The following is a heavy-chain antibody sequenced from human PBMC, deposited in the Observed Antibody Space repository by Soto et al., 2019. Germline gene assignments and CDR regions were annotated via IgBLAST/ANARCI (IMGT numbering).Heavy chain of an antibody. V-gene: IGHV4-30-2*01. CDR1: GGSISSGGYS. CDR2: IYHSGST. J-gene: IGHJ4*02. CDR3: ASRATVTTEDY. D-gene: IGHD4-17*01. Sequence: PSETLSLTCAVSGGSISSGGYSWSWIRQPPGKGLEWIGYIYHSGSTYYNPSLKSRVTISVDRSKNQFSLKLSSVTAADTAVYCCASRATVTTEDYWGQGTLVTVSS.